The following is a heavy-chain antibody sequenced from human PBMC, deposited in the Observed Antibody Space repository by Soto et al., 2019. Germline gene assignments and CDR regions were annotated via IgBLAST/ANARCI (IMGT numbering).Heavy chain of an antibody. J-gene: IGHJ5*02. V-gene: IGHV4-39*01. CDR1: GGSINDFAYY. CDR2: VYHNENT. D-gene: IGHD3-16*01. CDR3: ARRERYYGSPGWFDP. Sequence: QLHLQESGPGLVRPSETLSLTCTVSGGSINDFAYYWGWIRQPPGKGLEWIGTVYHNENTYYNPSLKSRVIISVDTAKNQFSLNLRSVTAADTAIYFCARRERYYGSPGWFDPWGQGALVTVAA.